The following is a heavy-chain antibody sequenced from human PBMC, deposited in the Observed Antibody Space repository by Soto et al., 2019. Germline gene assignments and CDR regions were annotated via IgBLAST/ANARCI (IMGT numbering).Heavy chain of an antibody. D-gene: IGHD2-15*01. CDR3: ARPKTRYCICGSCYWGSDAFDI. V-gene: IGHV4-59*08. J-gene: IGHJ3*02. CDR2: IYYSGST. Sequence: NPSETLSLTCTVSGGSISSYYWSWIRQPPGKGLEWIGYIYYSGSTNYNPSLKSRVTISVDTSKNQFSLKLSSVTAADTAVYYCARPKTRYCICGSCYWGSDAFDIWGQGTMVTVSS. CDR1: GGSISSYY.